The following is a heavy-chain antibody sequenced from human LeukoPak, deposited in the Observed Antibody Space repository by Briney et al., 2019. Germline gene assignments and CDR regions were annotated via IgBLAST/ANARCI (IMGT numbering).Heavy chain of an antibody. CDR1: GGSISSYY. J-gene: IGHJ4*02. Sequence: SETLSLTCTVSGGSISSYYWSWIRQPPGKGLEWIGYIYYSGSTNYNPSLKSRVTISVDTSKNQFSLKLSSVTAADTAVYYCARGNSQYCGGDCYGLGGFDYWGQGTLVTVSS. D-gene: IGHD2-21*02. CDR3: ARGNSQYCGGDCYGLGGFDY. V-gene: IGHV4-59*01. CDR2: IYYSGST.